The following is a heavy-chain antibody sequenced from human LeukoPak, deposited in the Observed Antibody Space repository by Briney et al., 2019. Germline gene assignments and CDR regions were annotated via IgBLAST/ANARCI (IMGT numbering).Heavy chain of an antibody. Sequence: GGSLRLSCAASGFTFSSYEMNWVRQAPGKGLEWVSYISSSGSTIYYADSVKGRFTISRDNAKNSLYLQMNSLRAEDTAVYYCARENLGGAIYYFDYWGQGTLVTVSS. D-gene: IGHD3-16*01. CDR2: ISSSGSTI. V-gene: IGHV3-48*03. CDR1: GFTFSSYE. J-gene: IGHJ4*02. CDR3: ARENLGGAIYYFDY.